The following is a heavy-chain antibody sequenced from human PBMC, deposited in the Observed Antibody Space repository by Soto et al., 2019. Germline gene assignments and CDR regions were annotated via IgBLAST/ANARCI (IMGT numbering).Heavy chain of an antibody. J-gene: IGHJ4*02. CDR1: GVSINSNYF. D-gene: IGHD7-27*01. CDR2: IYYSGST. Sequence: SXTLSLTCAVSGVSINSNYFWGWIRQPPGKGLEWIGYIYYSGSTNYNPSLKSRVTISVDTSKNQFSLKLSSVTAADTAVYYCARAWGFDYWGQGTLVTVSS. CDR3: ARAWGFDY. V-gene: IGHV4-59*01.